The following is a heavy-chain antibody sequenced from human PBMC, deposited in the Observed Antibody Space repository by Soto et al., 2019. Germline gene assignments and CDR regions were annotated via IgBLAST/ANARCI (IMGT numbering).Heavy chain of an antibody. J-gene: IGHJ4*02. CDR2: ISSSSNSI. CDR3: ASTLECSTTSCIS. Sequence: VGSLRLPCAASGFTFSRHRMNWVLQAPGKGLEWVSYISSSSNSIYYADSVKGRFTISRDNAKNSLHLQMNSLRAEDTAVYYCASTLECSTTSCISWGQGTLVTV. CDR1: GFTFSRHR. D-gene: IGHD2-2*01. V-gene: IGHV3-48*01.